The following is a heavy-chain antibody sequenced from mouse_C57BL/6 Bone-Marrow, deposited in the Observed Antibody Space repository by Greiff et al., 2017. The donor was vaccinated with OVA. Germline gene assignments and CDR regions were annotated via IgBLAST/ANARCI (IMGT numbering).Heavy chain of an antibody. V-gene: IGHV5-4*03. Sequence: EVKLMESGGGLVKPGGSLKLSCAASGFTFSSYAVSWVRQTPEKRLEWVATISDGGSYTYYPDNVKGRFTISRDNAKNNLYLQMSQLKSEDTAMYYCARVYYYGYYYAMDYWGQGTSVTVSS. D-gene: IGHD1-1*01. CDR1: GFTFSSYA. CDR3: ARVYYYGYYYAMDY. CDR2: ISDGGSYT. J-gene: IGHJ4*01.